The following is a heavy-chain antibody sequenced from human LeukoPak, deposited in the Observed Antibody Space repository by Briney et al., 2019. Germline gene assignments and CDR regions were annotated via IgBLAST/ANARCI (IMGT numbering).Heavy chain of an antibody. J-gene: IGHJ4*02. CDR3: AREVPVDCSGGSCYSGEFDY. CDR2: ISSSGSTI. Sequence: PGGSLRLSCAASGFTFSSYEMNWVRQAPGKGLEWVSYISSSGSTIYYADSVKGRFTTSRDNPKKSLYLQINSLRPDDSSVYYCAREVPVDCSGGSCYSGEFDYWGQGTLVTVSS. CDR1: GFTFSSYE. V-gene: IGHV3-48*03. D-gene: IGHD2-15*01.